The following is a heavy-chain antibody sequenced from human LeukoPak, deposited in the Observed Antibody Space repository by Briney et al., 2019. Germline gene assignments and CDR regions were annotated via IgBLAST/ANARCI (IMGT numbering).Heavy chain of an antibody. CDR2: IYPGDSDT. J-gene: IGHJ4*02. V-gene: IGHV5-51*01. CDR3: AINPKDILTGWAFDY. Sequence: GESLKISCKGSGYSFTSYWIGWVRQMPGKGLEWMGIIYPGDSDTRYSPSFQGQVTISADKSISTAYLQWSSLKASDTAMYYCAINPKDILTGWAFDYWGQGTLVTVSS. D-gene: IGHD3-9*01. CDR1: GYSFTSYW.